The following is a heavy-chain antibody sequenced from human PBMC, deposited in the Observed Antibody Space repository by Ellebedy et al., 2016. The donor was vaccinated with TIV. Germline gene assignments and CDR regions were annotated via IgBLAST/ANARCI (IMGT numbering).Heavy chain of an antibody. CDR3: ARENWYNDY. V-gene: IGHV3-7*04. CDR2: INQDGSEK. D-gene: IGHD1/OR15-1a*01. Sequence: GESLKIFCAASGFTFTTFWMSWVRQAPGKGLEWVGNINQDGSEKCYGDSVKGRFTISRDNAKNSVYLQMNSLRAEDTAVYYCARENWYNDYWGQGTLVTVSS. J-gene: IGHJ4*02. CDR1: GFTFTTFW.